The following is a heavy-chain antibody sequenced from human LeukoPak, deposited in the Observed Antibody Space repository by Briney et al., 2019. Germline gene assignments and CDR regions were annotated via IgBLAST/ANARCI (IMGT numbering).Heavy chain of an antibody. J-gene: IGHJ4*02. Sequence: SETLSLTCTVSGGSTSRYYWSWIRQPPGKRLEWLGYIYYSGSTTYNPSLKSRLTMSVDTSKNQISLKLISLTAADTAVYYCARLPGIAAVWGQGSLVTVSS. D-gene: IGHD6-13*01. CDR1: GGSTSRYY. CDR2: IYYSGST. CDR3: ARLPGIAAV. V-gene: IGHV4-59*08.